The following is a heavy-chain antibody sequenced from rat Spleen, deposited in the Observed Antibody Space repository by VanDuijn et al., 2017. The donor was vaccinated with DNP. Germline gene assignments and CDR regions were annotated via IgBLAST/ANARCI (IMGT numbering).Heavy chain of an antibody. CDR2: ISPDGDRT. CDR1: GFTFSNYD. CDR3: TRDLHFGYIYAFDY. J-gene: IGHJ2*01. V-gene: IGHV5S23*01. Sequence: EVQLVESGENLVQPGRSLKLSCEVSGFTFSNYDMAWVRQAPTKGLEWVALISPDGDRTYYRDSVKGRFTVSRKNAESTLYLQMNSLRSEDTAAYYCTRDLHFGYIYAFDYWGQGVLVSVSS. D-gene: IGHD1-2*01.